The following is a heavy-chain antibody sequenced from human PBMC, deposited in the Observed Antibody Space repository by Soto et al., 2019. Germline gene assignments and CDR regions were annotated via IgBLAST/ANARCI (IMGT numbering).Heavy chain of an antibody. D-gene: IGHD3-10*01. Sequence: PGGSLRLSCAASGFTFSSYSMNWVRQAPGKGLEWVSSISSSSSYIYYADSVKGRFTISRDNAKNSLYLQMNSLRAEDTAVYYCARDGMAMVRGVMMNYYGMDVWGQGTTVTVSS. CDR3: ARDGMAMVRGVMMNYYGMDV. CDR2: ISSSSSYI. V-gene: IGHV3-21*01. J-gene: IGHJ6*02. CDR1: GFTFSSYS.